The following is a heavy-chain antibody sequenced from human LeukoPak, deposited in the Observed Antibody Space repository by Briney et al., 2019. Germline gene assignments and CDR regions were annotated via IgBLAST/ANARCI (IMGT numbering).Heavy chain of an antibody. D-gene: IGHD3-22*01. J-gene: IGHJ4*02. V-gene: IGHV3-33*01. CDR1: GLTFRNYG. CDR3: ARGNYEGSGYPDH. Sequence: QAGGSLRLSCEPSGLTFRNYGMHWARQAPGKGLEWVAGIWYDGSRKDYADSVKGRFTLSRDNSKNILSLQINSLTVGDTAVYYCARGNYEGSGYPDHWGQGTPVTVSA. CDR2: IWYDGSRK.